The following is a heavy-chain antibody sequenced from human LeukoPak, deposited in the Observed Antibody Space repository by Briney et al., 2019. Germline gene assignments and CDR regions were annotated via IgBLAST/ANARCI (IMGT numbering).Heavy chain of an antibody. Sequence: ASVKVSCKASGYTFTGYYMHWVRQAPGQRLEWMGWINAGNGKTKYSQKFQGRVTITRDTSASTAYMELSSLRSEDTAVYYCARPLSGSYFLGYWGQGTLVTVSS. V-gene: IGHV1-3*01. J-gene: IGHJ4*02. D-gene: IGHD1-26*01. CDR1: GYTFTGYY. CDR3: ARPLSGSYFLGY. CDR2: INAGNGKT.